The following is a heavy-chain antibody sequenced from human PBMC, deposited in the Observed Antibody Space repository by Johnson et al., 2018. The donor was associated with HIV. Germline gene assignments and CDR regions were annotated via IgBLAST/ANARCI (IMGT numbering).Heavy chain of an antibody. D-gene: IGHD1-14*01. J-gene: IGHJ3*02. CDR1: GFTFSDYY. V-gene: IGHV3-11*04. Sequence: QVQLVESGGGLVKPGGSLRLSCVASGFTFSDYYMSWIRQAPGKGLEWLSYIGSGGTTIYSADSVKGRFTISRDNAMNSLYLQMNSLRADDTAVYYCAKGEPVAFDIWGQGKRVTVSS. CDR2: IGSGGTTI. CDR3: AKGEPVAFDI.